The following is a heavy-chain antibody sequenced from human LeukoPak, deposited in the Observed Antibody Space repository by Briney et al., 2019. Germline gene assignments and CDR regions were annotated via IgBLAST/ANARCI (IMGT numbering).Heavy chain of an antibody. CDR2: IYYSGST. D-gene: IGHD1-1*01. V-gene: IGHV4-39*01. CDR3: ARVPGGALNWFDP. Sequence: WETLSLTCAVYGGSFSGSFSGYYWSWIRQPPGKGLEWIGTIYYSGSTYYNPSLKSRVTISVDTSKNQFSLKLRSVTAADTAVYYCARVPGGALNWFDPWGQGTLVTVSS. J-gene: IGHJ5*02. CDR1: GGSFSGSFSGYY.